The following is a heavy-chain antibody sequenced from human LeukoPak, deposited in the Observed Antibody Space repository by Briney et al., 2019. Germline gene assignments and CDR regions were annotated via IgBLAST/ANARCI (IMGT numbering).Heavy chain of an antibody. CDR2: INPNSGGT. J-gene: IGHJ5*02. V-gene: IGHV1-2*02. CDR3: ARGWRPGYCSGGSCYSGWFDP. D-gene: IGHD2-15*01. Sequence: ASVKVSCKASGYTFTGYYMHWVRQAHGQGLEWKGWINPNSGGTNYAQKFQGRVTMTRDTSISTAYMELSRLRSDDTAVYYCARGWRPGYCSGGSCYSGWFDPWGQGTLVTVSS. CDR1: GYTFTGYY.